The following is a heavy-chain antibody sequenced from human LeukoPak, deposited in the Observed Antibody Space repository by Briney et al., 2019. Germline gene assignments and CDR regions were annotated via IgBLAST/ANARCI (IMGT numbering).Heavy chain of an antibody. CDR1: GFTFSSYG. CDR3: AKERDTAMVTIDY. D-gene: IGHD5-18*01. Sequence: GGSLRLSCAASGFTFSSYGMHCVRQAPGKGLEWVAFIRYDGSNKYYADSVKGRFTISRDNSKNTLYLQMNSLRAEDTAVYYCAKERDTAMVTIDYWGQGTLVTVSS. J-gene: IGHJ4*02. V-gene: IGHV3-30*02. CDR2: IRYDGSNK.